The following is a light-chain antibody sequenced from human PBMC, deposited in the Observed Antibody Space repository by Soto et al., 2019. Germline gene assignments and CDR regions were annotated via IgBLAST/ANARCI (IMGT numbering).Light chain of an antibody. Sequence: DIQMTQSPSSLSSSVGDRVTITCRASQGISNYLAWYQQKPGKVPKLLIYAASTLQAGVPPRFSGSGSGTDFTLTISSLQPEDVATYYCRKYGSAPLFTFGPGTKVDIK. CDR2: AAS. V-gene: IGKV1-27*01. CDR1: QGISNY. CDR3: RKYGSAPLFT. J-gene: IGKJ3*01.